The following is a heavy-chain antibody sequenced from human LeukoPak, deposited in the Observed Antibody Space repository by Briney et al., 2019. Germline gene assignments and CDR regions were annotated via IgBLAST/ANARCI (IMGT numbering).Heavy chain of an antibody. D-gene: IGHD5-18*01. J-gene: IGHJ4*02. V-gene: IGHV4-59*01. CDR2: IYDSGST. CDR1: GDSISNYY. Sequence: SSETLSLTCNVSGDSISNYYWSWIRQPPGQGLEWIGYIYDSGSTNYNPSLKSRVTVSLDTSKNHFSLTLTSVTAADTALYYCARGLTWIPDWSQGTLVTVSS. CDR3: ARGLTWIPD.